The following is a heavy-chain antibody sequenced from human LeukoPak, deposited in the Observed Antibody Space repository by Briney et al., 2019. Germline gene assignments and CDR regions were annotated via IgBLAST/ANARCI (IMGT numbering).Heavy chain of an antibody. CDR1: GGSISSSSYY. Sequence: PSETLSLTCTVSGGSISSSSYYWGWIRQPPGKGLEWIGSIYYSGSTYYNPSLKSRVTISVDTSKNQFSLKLSSVTAADTAVYYCARLPLGAARKADFYYFDYWGQGTLVTVSS. D-gene: IGHD6-6*01. V-gene: IGHV4-39*01. J-gene: IGHJ4*02. CDR2: IYYSGST. CDR3: ARLPLGAARKADFYYFDY.